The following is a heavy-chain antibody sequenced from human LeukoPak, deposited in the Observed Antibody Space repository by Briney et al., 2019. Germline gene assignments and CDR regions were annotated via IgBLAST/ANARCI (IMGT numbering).Heavy chain of an antibody. Sequence: ASVKVSCKASGGTFNNYAINWVRQAPGQGLEWMGWISAYNGNTNYAQKLQGRVTMTTDTSTSTAYMELSSLRSEDTAVYYCASSGLGGSGNYHRTWYNWFDPWGQGTLITVSS. D-gene: IGHD3-10*01. CDR1: GGTFNNYA. CDR2: ISAYNGNT. CDR3: ASSGLGGSGNYHRTWYNWFDP. J-gene: IGHJ5*02. V-gene: IGHV1-18*01.